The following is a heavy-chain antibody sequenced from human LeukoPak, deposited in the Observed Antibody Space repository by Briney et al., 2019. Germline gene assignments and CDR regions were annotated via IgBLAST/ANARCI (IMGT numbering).Heavy chain of an antibody. CDR2: ISSSSSYI. CDR1: GFTFSSYS. CDR3: ARGKTVAGGLRHFDAFDI. Sequence: GSLRLSCAASGFTFSSYSMNWVRQAPGKGLEWVSSISSSSSYIYYADSVKGRFTISRDNAKNSLYLQMNSLRAEDTAVYYCARGKTVAGGLRHFDAFDIWGQGTMVTVSS. V-gene: IGHV3-21*01. J-gene: IGHJ3*02. D-gene: IGHD6-19*01.